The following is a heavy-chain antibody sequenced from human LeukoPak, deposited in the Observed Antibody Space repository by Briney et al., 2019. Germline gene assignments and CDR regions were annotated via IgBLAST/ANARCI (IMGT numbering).Heavy chain of an antibody. J-gene: IGHJ6*02. Sequence: GRSLRLSCAASGFTFSRYGMQWVRQAPGKGLEWVAIISYDGSNKYYADSVKGRFTNSRDNSKNTLSLLMNSLRAEDTAVFYCAKVRSPLEYYYAMDVSGQGTTVTVS. CDR1: GFTFSRYG. V-gene: IGHV3-30*18. CDR2: ISYDGSNK. D-gene: IGHD1-1*01. CDR3: AKVRSPLEYYYAMDV.